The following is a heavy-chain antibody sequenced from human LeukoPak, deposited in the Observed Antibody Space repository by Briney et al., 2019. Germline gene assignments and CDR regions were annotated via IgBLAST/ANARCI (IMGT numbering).Heavy chain of an antibody. D-gene: IGHD2-15*01. CDR2: INSDGSST. V-gene: IGHV3-74*01. J-gene: IGHJ4*02. CDR3: ARVPLAYCSGGSCYSGRSY. Sequence: GGSLRLSCAASGFTFSSYWMHWVRQAPGKGLVWVSRINSDGSSTSYADSVKGRFTISRDNAKNTLYLQMNSLRAEDTAVYYCARVPLAYCSGGSCYSGRSYWGQGTLVTVSS. CDR1: GFTFSSYW.